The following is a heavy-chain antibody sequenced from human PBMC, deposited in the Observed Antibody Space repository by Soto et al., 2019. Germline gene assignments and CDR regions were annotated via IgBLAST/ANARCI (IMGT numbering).Heavy chain of an antibody. Sequence: SETLSLTCAVYGGSFSGYYWSWIRQPPGKGLEWIGEVNHSGSTNYNPSLKSRVTISVDTSKNQFSLKLSSVTAADTAVYYCARDVGYSSGWSRGGYYYGMDVWGQGTTVTVSS. CDR3: ARDVGYSSGWSRGGYYYGMDV. D-gene: IGHD6-19*01. CDR2: VNHSGST. J-gene: IGHJ6*02. V-gene: IGHV4-34*01. CDR1: GGSFSGYY.